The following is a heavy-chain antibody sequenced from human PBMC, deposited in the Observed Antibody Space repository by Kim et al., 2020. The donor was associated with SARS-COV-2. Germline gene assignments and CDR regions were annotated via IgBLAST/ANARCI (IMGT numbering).Heavy chain of an antibody. J-gene: IGHJ6*02. Sequence: SVKVSCKASGGTFSSYAISWVRQAPGQGLEWMGGIIPIFGTANYAQKFQGRVTITADESTSTAYMELSSLRSEDTAVYYCARDPPPAYCSSTSCYVDYYGMDVWGQGTTVTVSS. CDR3: ARDPPPAYCSSTSCYVDYYGMDV. CDR1: GGTFSSYA. V-gene: IGHV1-69*13. CDR2: IIPIFGTA. D-gene: IGHD2-2*01.